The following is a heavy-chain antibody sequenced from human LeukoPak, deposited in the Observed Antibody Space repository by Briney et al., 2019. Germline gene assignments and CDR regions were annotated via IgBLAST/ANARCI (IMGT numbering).Heavy chain of an antibody. CDR2: LDGSGYNT. CDR3: AKDFGVTVGATIT. D-gene: IGHD1-26*01. J-gene: IGHJ5*02. CDR1: GFTFSSSP. Sequence: GGSLRLSCAASGFTFSSSPMTWVRQAPGKGLDWVSTLDGSGYNTYYADSVQGRFTISRDNSKNRLYLQMNSLRAEDTAVYYCAKDFGVTVGATITWGQGTLVTVSS. V-gene: IGHV3-23*01.